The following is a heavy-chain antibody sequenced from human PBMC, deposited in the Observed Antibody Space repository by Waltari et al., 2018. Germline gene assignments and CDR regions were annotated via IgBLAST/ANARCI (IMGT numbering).Heavy chain of an antibody. V-gene: IGHV3-23*01. Sequence: EVQLLESGGGLVQPGGSLRLSCAASGFTFSSYAMSWVRQAPGKGLEWVSAISGSGGSTYYADSVKGRFTISRDNSKNTLYLQMNSLRAEDTAVYYCARDGLERPGIDYWGQGTLVTVSS. CDR1: GFTFSSYA. CDR3: ARDGLERPGIDY. D-gene: IGHD1-1*01. CDR2: ISGSGGST. J-gene: IGHJ4*02.